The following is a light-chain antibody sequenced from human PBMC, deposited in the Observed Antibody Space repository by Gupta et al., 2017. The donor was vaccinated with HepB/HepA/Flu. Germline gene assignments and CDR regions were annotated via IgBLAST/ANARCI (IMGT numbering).Light chain of an antibody. Sequence: EIVLTQSPGTLSLSPGERATLSCRASQSVSSSFLAWYQQKPGQAPRPLIYGASSRATGIPARFSGSGSGTEFTLTISRLEPEDFAVYYCQQDVSSPRTFGQGTKVEIK. J-gene: IGKJ1*01. CDR3: QQDVSSPRT. CDR2: GAS. V-gene: IGKV3-20*01. CDR1: QSVSSSF.